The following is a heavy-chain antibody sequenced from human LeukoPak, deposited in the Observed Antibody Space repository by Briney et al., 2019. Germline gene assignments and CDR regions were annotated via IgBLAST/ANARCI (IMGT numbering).Heavy chain of an antibody. CDR2: ISGSGGST. D-gene: IGHD3-16*01. J-gene: IGHJ6*03. V-gene: IGHV3-23*01. CDR3: AKDWDYDYDYMDV. CDR1: GFTFSSYA. Sequence: GGSLRLSCAASGFTFSSYAMSWVRQAPGKGLEWVPAISGSGGSTYYADSVKGRFTISRDNSKNTLYLQMNSLRAEDTAVYYCAKDWDYDYDYMDVWGKGTTVTVSS.